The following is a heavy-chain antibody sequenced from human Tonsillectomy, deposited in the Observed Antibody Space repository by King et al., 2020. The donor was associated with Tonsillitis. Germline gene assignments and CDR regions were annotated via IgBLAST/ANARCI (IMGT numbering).Heavy chain of an antibody. J-gene: IGHJ3*02. D-gene: IGHD1-26*01. CDR2: IYYTGSI. V-gene: IGHV4-31*03. Sequence: VQLQESGPGLVKPSQTLSLTCTVSGGSISSGGYYWSWIRQHPGKGLEWIGYIYYTGSIYSSPSLMSRITISVDTSKNQFSLNLRSVTDADTAVYYCARLGASGMVAFDIWGQGTRVTVSS. CDR1: GGSISSGGYY. CDR3: ARLGASGMVAFDI.